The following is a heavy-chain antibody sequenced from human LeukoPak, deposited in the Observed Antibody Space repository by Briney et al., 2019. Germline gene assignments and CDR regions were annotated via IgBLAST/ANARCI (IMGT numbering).Heavy chain of an antibody. V-gene: IGHV3-23*01. CDR2: ISGSGGST. Sequence: GGSLRLSCAASGFTFSNYAMAWVRQAPGKGLEWVSGISGSGGSTYYADSVKGRFTISRDNSKNTLYLQMSSPRTEDTAVYYCAKASDTDLTSMVTYFDYWGQGTLVTVSS. CDR3: AKASDTDLTSMVTYFDY. D-gene: IGHD5-18*01. CDR1: GFTFSNYA. J-gene: IGHJ4*02.